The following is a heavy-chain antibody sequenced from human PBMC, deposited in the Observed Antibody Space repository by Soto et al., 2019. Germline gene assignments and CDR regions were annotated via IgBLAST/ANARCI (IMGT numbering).Heavy chain of an antibody. V-gene: IGHV1-69*13. Sequence: ASVKVSCKASGGTFSSYAISWVRQAPGQGLEWMGGIIPIFGTANYAQKFQGRVTITADESTSTAYMELSSLRSEDTAVYYCARDSYGSGSYYNPEGRFGYWGQGTLVTVSS. CDR2: IIPIFGTA. CDR1: GGTFSSYA. D-gene: IGHD3-10*01. J-gene: IGHJ4*02. CDR3: ARDSYGSGSYYNPEGRFGY.